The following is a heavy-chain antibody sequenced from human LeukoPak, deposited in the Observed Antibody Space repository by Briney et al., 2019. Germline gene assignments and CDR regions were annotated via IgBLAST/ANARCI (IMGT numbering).Heavy chain of an antibody. Sequence: GGSLRLSCAASGFSITGYTMNWVRQAPGRGLELVSSISSSGLYIHYVDSVKGRFTISRDNAKNSLYLQMNSLGAEDTAVYYCARDRYCGGDCATAEYFQYWGQGTLVTVSS. D-gene: IGHD2-21*02. J-gene: IGHJ1*01. CDR2: ISSSGLYI. V-gene: IGHV3-21*01. CDR1: GFSITGYT. CDR3: ARDRYCGGDCATAEYFQY.